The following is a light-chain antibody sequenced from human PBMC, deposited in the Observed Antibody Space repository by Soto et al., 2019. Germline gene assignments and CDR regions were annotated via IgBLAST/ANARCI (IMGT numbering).Light chain of an antibody. CDR2: DAS. J-gene: IGKJ4*01. V-gene: IGKV3-20*01. CDR1: QTVRNNY. Sequence: EFVLTQSPGTLSLSPGERATLSCRASQTVRNNYLAWYQQKPGQAPRLLIYDASSRATGIPDRFSGGGSGTDFTLSISRLEPEDFAVYCCQQYGVSPTFGGGTKVDIK. CDR3: QQYGVSPT.